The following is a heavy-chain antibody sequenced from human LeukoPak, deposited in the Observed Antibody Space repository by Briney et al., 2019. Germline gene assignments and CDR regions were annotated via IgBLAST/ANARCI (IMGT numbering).Heavy chain of an antibody. Sequence: GASVKVSCKASGYTFTDYYVHWMRQAPGQGLEWMGWINANNGGTNYAQKFQGRVTMARDTSISTAYMELSRLRSDDTAVYYCARDPGYSSSWYPGENWFDPWGQGTLVTVSS. V-gene: IGHV1-2*02. J-gene: IGHJ5*02. CDR2: INANNGGT. CDR3: ARDPGYSSSWYPGENWFDP. CDR1: GYTFTDYY. D-gene: IGHD6-13*01.